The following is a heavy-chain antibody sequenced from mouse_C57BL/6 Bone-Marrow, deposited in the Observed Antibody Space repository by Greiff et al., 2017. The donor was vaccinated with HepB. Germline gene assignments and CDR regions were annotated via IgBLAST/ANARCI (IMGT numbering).Heavy chain of an antibody. J-gene: IGHJ3*01. Sequence: QVQLQQPGAELVRPGTSVKLSCKASGYTFTSYWMHWVKQRPGQGLEWIGVIDPSDSYTNYNQKFKGKATLTVDTSSSTAYMQLSSLTSEASAVYYCARSRYYGSSGFAYWGQGTLVTVSA. CDR2: IDPSDSYT. V-gene: IGHV1-59*01. CDR1: GYTFTSYW. CDR3: ARSRYYGSSGFAY. D-gene: IGHD1-1*01.